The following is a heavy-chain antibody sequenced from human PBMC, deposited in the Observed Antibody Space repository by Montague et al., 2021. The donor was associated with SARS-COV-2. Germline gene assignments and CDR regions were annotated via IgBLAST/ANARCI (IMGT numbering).Heavy chain of an antibody. J-gene: IGHJ2*01. V-gene: IGHV4-34*01. CDR1: GGTFNEYY. CDR3: VRGTGGNMTIFEVVVKYWYFDG. D-gene: IGHD3-3*01. Sequence: SETLSLTCAVYGGTFNEYYWAWIRQPPGKGLEWIGEINYSGRTNYSPSLKSRATVLVDPSKNQFSLRLTSVTAADTAVYYCVRGTGGNMTIFEVVVKYWYFDGWGRGTPVTISS. CDR2: INYSGRT.